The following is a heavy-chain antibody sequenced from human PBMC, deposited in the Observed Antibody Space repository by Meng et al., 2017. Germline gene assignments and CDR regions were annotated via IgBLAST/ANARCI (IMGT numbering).Heavy chain of an antibody. CDR1: GGSFSGYY. CDR2: INHSGST. V-gene: IGHV4-34*01. Sequence: LRRWGAGLLKASEPLVLTCAVYGGSFSGYYWSWIRQPPGKGLAWIGEINHSGSTNYNPSLKSRVTISVDTSKNQFSLKLSSVTAADTAVYYCAYATTVSNWGQGTLVTVSS. CDR3: AYATTVSN. D-gene: IGHD4-11*01. J-gene: IGHJ4*02.